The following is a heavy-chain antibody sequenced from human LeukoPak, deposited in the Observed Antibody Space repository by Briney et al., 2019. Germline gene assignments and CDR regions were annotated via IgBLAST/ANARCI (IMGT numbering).Heavy chain of an antibody. V-gene: IGHV3-30*07. CDR1: GLSLSNYP. CDR3: ARDRETCFDY. D-gene: IGHD1-26*01. CDR2: ITYDGAFDGGKT. Sequence: GGSLRLSCEASGLSLSNYPMHWVRQAPGKGLEWITLITYDGAFDGGKTYYADSVKGRFTISRDNAKNTLYLQMNSLRAEDTAVYYCARDRETCFDYWGQGTLVTVSS. J-gene: IGHJ4*02.